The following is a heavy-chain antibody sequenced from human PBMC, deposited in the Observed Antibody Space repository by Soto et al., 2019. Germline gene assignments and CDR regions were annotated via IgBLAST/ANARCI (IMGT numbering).Heavy chain of an antibody. CDR3: ARRWGGTFDY. CDR1: GGSISSYY. CDR2: IYYSGST. V-gene: IGHV4-59*01. J-gene: IGHJ4*02. D-gene: IGHD2-21*01. Sequence: QVQLQESGPGLVKPSETLSLTCTVSGGSISSYYWSWIRQPPGKGLEWIGYIYYSGSTNYNPSLKSRVTRAVDTSKNQLSLKLGSVTAADTAVYYCARRWGGTFDYWGQGTLVTVSS.